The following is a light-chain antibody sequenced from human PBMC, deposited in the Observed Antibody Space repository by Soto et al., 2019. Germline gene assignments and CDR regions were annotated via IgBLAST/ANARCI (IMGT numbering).Light chain of an antibody. V-gene: IGLV2-14*03. CDR2: DVS. CDR1: SSDVGGYNY. J-gene: IGLJ1*01. Sequence: AALTQPASVSGYPGHAITISCTGTSSDVGGYNYVSWYQHHPGKAPKLIIYDVSNRPSGVSIRFSGSKSDNTASLTISGLQPEDEADYHCSSYTTSNTRQIVFGTGTKVTVL. CDR3: SSYTTSNTRQIV.